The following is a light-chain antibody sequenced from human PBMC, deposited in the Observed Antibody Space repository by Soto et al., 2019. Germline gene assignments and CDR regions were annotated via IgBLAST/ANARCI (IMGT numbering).Light chain of an antibody. Sequence: DIQMTQSPSSLSASVGDRVTITCRASQSISSNVNWYQQKPGKAPKLLIFAASSLQSGVASRFSGGGSGTDFTLTISSLQPEDFATYYCQQSSSTPPYTFGQGTKLEI. CDR3: QQSSSTPPYT. CDR1: QSISSN. V-gene: IGKV1-39*01. CDR2: AAS. J-gene: IGKJ2*01.